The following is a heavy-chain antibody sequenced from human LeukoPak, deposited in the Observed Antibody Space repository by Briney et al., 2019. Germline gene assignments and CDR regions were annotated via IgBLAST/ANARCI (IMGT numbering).Heavy chain of an antibody. J-gene: IGHJ4*02. CDR3: ARGLAAAGRVLDY. D-gene: IGHD6-13*01. CDR1: GFTFSSYS. V-gene: IGHV3-21*01. Sequence: PGGSLRLSCAASGFTFSSYSMNWVHQAPGKGLEWVSSISSSSSYIYYADSVEGRFTISRDNAKNSLYLQMNSLRAEDTAVYYCARGLAAAGRVLDYWGQGTLVTVSS. CDR2: ISSSSSYI.